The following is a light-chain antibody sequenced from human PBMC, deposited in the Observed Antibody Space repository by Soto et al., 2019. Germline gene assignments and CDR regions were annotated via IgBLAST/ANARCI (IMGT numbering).Light chain of an antibody. J-gene: IGKJ1*01. V-gene: IGKV3-15*01. Sequence: EIMMTQSPGTLYMSPGERATLSCRASQNISNRLAWYQQKPGQTPRLLIYGASTRATDIPSRFSGGGSGTEFTLTISSLQSDDLSVYYCQQYSDWPWTFGQGTKVELK. CDR3: QQYSDWPWT. CDR1: QNISNR. CDR2: GAS.